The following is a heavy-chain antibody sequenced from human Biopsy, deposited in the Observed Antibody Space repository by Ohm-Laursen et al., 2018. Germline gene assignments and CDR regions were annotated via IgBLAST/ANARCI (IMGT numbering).Heavy chain of an antibody. V-gene: IGHV3-15*01. J-gene: IGHJ3*02. CDR2: FKTKTDGGTT. CDR1: GFTFSNAW. Sequence: GSLRLSCTASGFTFSNAWMSWVRQAPGKGLEWVARFKTKTDGGTTDYAAPVKGRFTISRDDSKNTLYLQMSSVRAEDTAEYYCTESPPPVYAFDMWGQGTMVTVSS. CDR3: TESPPPVYAFDM. D-gene: IGHD1-14*01.